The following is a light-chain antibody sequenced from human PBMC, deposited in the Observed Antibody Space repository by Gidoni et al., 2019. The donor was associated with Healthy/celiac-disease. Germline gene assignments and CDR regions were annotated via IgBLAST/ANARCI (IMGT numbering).Light chain of an antibody. CDR1: QSVSSN. V-gene: IGKV3-15*01. J-gene: IGKJ1*01. Sequence: PGERATLSCRASQSVSSNLAWYQQKPGQAPRLLIYGASTRATGIPARFSGSGSGTEFTLTISSLQSEDFAVYYCQQYNNWWTFGQGTKVEIK. CDR2: GAS. CDR3: QQYNNWWT.